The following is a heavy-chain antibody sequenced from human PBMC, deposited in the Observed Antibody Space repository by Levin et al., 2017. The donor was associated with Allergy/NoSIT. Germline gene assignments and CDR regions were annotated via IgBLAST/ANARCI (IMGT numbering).Heavy chain of an antibody. V-gene: IGHV3-30-3*01. CDR3: ARAARKYCSSTSCYAYFDY. CDR2: ISYDGSNK. Sequence: SCAASGFTFSSYAMHWVRQAPGKGLEWVAVISYDGSNKYYADSVKGRFTISRDNSKNTLYLQMNSLRAEDTAVYYCARAARKYCSSTSCYAYFDYWGQGTLVTVSS. D-gene: IGHD2-2*01. J-gene: IGHJ4*02. CDR1: GFTFSSYA.